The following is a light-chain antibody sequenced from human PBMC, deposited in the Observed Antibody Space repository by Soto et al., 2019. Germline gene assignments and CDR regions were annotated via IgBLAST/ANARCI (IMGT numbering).Light chain of an antibody. CDR1: QSVRSSY. CDR3: QQYGGSPYT. J-gene: IGKJ2*01. V-gene: IGKV3-20*01. CDR2: GAS. Sequence: EIVLTQSPGTLSVSPGERATLSCRASQSVRSSYLAWYQQKPGQAPRLLIYGASSRATGIPDRFSGTGSGTDFTLTISRLEPEDFAVYYCQQYGGSPYTFGQGTKLEIK.